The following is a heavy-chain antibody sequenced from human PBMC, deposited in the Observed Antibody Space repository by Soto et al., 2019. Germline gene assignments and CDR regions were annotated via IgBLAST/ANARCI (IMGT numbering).Heavy chain of an antibody. V-gene: IGHV3-23*01. CDR2: ISNNGGST. CDR1: GFLFSSFA. J-gene: IGHJ4*02. CDR3: AKDPDSSGWYQPDIDY. Sequence: GGSLRLSCAASGFLFSSFARSSVRPAPGKGLEWVSTISNNGGSTYSADSVKGRFTISRDNSKNTLYLQMNSLRAEDTAVYYCAKDPDSSGWYQPDIDYWGQGTLVSVSS. D-gene: IGHD6-19*01.